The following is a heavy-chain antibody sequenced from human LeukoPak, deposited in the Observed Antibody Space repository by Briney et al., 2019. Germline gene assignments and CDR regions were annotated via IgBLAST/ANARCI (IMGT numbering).Heavy chain of an antibody. CDR2: INHSGST. J-gene: IGHJ4*02. Sequence: SETLTLTCAVYGGSFSGYYWSWIRQPPGRGLEWIGEINHSGSTNYNPSLKSRVTISVDTSKNQFSLKLSSVTAADTAVYYCARGTYAYYDSSGYYYYWGQGTLVTVSS. D-gene: IGHD3-22*01. V-gene: IGHV4-34*01. CDR3: ARGTYAYYDSSGYYYY. CDR1: GGSFSGYY.